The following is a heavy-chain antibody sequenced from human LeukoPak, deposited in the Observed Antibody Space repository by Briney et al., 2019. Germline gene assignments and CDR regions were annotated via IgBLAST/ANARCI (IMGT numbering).Heavy chain of an antibody. CDR2: IKQDGNEK. Sequence: GGSLRLSCAASGFNFSKNWMTWVRQAPGKGLEWVANIKQDGNEKYYVDSVKGRFTISRDNAKNSLYLQMNSLRVEDTAVYYCAKGENDFWSGYYNYFDYWGQGTLVTVS. V-gene: IGHV3-7*01. D-gene: IGHD3-3*01. CDR3: AKGENDFWSGYYNYFDY. CDR1: GFNFSKNW. J-gene: IGHJ4*02.